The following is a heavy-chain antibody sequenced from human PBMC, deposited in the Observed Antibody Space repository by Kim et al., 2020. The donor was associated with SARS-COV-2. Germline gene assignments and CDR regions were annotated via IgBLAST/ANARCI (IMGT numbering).Heavy chain of an antibody. CDR3: ARLGSGCYHEIDY. J-gene: IGHJ4*01. CDR2: IYYSGST. CDR1: GGSISSSSYY. Sequence: SETLSLTCTVSGGSISSSSYYWGWIRQPPGKGLEWIGNIYYSGSTYYNRSFKSRVTISVDTSKNQFSLKLSSVTAAATAVYSCARLGSGCYHEIDYWG. V-gene: IGHV4-39*01. D-gene: IGHD2-21*02.